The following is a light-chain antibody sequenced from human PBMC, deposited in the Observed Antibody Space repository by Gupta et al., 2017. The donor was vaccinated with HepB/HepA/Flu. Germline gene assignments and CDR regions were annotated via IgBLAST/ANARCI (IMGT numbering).Light chain of an antibody. J-gene: IGLJ1*01. V-gene: IGLV3-21*03. CDR1: NIGNYV. Sequence: SYLLTQPPSVSVAPGKTARITCGGDNIGNYVVHWYLQRPGQAPVLVVFDDGDRPSGIPERFSGSNSGNTATLTISRFEAGDEADYYCQVWHTTSDHYVSGPGTQVTVL. CDR2: DDG. CDR3: QVWHTTSDHYV.